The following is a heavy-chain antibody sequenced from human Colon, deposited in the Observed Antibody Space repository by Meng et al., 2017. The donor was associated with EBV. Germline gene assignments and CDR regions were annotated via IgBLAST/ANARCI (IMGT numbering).Heavy chain of an antibody. CDR1: GASITKHHR. J-gene: IGHJ1*01. CDR3: LRGSGGSV. V-gene: IGHV4-4*02. D-gene: IGHD3-10*01. CDR2: LPHSGRR. Sequence: VLFRESVLALLHPSVCLYLTCAVSGASITKHHRRALVRHPPGKGLEWLAELPHSGRRAYTPSLTSRVSMSIAKSKNKFSLKLTSVTAADTAVYHCLRGSGGSVWGQGTLVTVSS.